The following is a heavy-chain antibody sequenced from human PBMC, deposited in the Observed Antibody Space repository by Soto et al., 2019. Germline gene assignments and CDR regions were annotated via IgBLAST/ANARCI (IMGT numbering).Heavy chain of an antibody. J-gene: IGHJ6*03. D-gene: IGHD3-3*01. Sequence: SETLSLTCTVSGGSISSYYWSWIRQPPGKGLEWIGYIYYSGSTNYNPSLKSRVTISVDTSKNQFSLKLSSVTAADTAVYYCARLWTFYYYFQAVWGKGTTVTVSS. V-gene: IGHV4-59*08. CDR2: IYYSGST. CDR1: GGSISSYY. CDR3: ARLWTFYYYFQAV.